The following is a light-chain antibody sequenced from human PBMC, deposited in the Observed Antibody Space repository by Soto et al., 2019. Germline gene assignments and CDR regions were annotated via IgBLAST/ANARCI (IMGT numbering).Light chain of an antibody. Sequence: EIVMTQSPATVSVSPGERTTLSCMASQRVSSDVAWYQQKPGQAPRLLIYGASTRATGIPARFSGSGSGTDFTLTISSLEPEDFAVYYCQQYGSSPPITFGQGRRLEIK. CDR2: GAS. J-gene: IGKJ5*01. V-gene: IGKV3-15*01. CDR1: QRVSSD. CDR3: QQYGSSPPIT.